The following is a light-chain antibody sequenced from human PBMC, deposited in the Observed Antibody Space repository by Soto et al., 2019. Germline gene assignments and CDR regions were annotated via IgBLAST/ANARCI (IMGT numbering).Light chain of an antibody. V-gene: IGLV2-23*01. CDR1: SSDVGSYDL. Sequence: QSVLTQPASVSGSPGQSITISCTGTSSDVGSYDLVSWYQQHPGKAPKLMIYEANKRPSGVSSRFSGSKSGDTASLTISGLQADDEASYSCFSYAGGGTYVFGTGTKVTVL. CDR3: FSYAGGGTYV. J-gene: IGLJ1*01. CDR2: EAN.